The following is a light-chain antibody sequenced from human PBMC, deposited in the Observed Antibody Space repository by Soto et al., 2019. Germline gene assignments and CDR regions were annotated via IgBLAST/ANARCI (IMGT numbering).Light chain of an antibody. CDR1: QSVSSNY. CDR3: QQYSRLPRT. V-gene: IGKV3-20*01. Sequence: EIVLTQSPGTLSVSPGESATLACRASQSVSSNYLAWYQQKPGQPPRLLIYGASSRATGIPDRFAGSGSGTDFTRTIIRLEVEDFAVYYCQQYSRLPRTFGQGTRVDIK. J-gene: IGKJ1*01. CDR2: GAS.